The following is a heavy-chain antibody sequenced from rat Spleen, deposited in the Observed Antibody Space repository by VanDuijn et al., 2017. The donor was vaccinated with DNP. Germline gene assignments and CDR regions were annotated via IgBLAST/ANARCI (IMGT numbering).Heavy chain of an antibody. V-gene: IGHV5-31*01. Sequence: EVQLVESGGDLVQPGRSLKLSCVASGFTFNNYWMTWIRQVPGKGLEWVASITSSGGSTYYPDSVKGRFTISRDNAKNTLYLQMDSLGSEETATYYCARHGGLRALDWIAYWGQGTLVTVSS. J-gene: IGHJ3*01. CDR3: ARHGGLRALDWIAY. CDR2: ITSSGGST. CDR1: GFTFNNYW. D-gene: IGHD1-11*01.